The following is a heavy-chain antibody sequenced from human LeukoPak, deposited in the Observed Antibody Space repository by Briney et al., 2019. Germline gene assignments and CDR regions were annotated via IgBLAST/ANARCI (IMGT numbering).Heavy chain of an antibody. CDR2: IYYSGST. CDR1: GGSVSSGSYY. V-gene: IGHV4-61*01. Sequence: SETLSLTCTVSGGSVSSGSYYWSWIRQAPGKGLEWIGYIYYSGSTNYNPSLKSRVTISVDTSKNQFSLKLSSVTAADTAVYYCARGGTVTYDYWAREPWSPSPQ. J-gene: IGHJ4*02. D-gene: IGHD4-17*01. CDR3: ARGGTVTYDY.